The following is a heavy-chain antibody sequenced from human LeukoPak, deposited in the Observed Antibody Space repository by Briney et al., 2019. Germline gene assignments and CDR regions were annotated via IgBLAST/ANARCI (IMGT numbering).Heavy chain of an antibody. CDR1: GFTFSDYY. D-gene: IGHD2-21*02. CDR3: AKDRLLNCREDCYIFDY. J-gene: IGHJ4*02. CDR2: ISGSGDST. Sequence: KSGGSLRLSCAASGFTFSDYYMSWIRQTPGKGLEWVSSISGSGDSTFYADSVKGRFSISRDNSKNTLYLQVNGLRTEDTAVYYCAKDRLLNCREDCYIFDYWGQGTVVTVSS. V-gene: IGHV3-23*01.